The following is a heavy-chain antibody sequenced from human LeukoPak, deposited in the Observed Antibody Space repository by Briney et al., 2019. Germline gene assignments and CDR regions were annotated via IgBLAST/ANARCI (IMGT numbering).Heavy chain of an antibody. J-gene: IGHJ3*02. CDR2: INPSGGST. CDR1: GYTFTSYY. Sequence: ASVKVSCKASGYTFTSYYMHWVRQAAGQGLEWMGIINPSGGSTSYAQKFQGRVTMTRDMSTSTVYMELSSLRSEDTAVYYCARASLAVAGNRDAFDIWGQGTMVTVSS. V-gene: IGHV1-46*01. CDR3: ARASLAVAGNRDAFDI. D-gene: IGHD6-19*01.